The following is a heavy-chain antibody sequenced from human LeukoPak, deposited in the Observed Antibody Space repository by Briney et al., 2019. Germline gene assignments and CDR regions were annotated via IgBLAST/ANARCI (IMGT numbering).Heavy chain of an antibody. CDR3: ARMLADTAMVNWFDP. V-gene: IGHV4-59*01. D-gene: IGHD5-18*01. Sequence: SATMSLTCTVSGGSISSYYWSWIRQPPGKGLEWIGYIYYSGSTNYNPSLKSRVTISVDTSKNQFSLKLSSVTAADTAVYYCARMLADTAMVNWFDPWGQGTLVTVSS. CDR2: IYYSGST. J-gene: IGHJ5*02. CDR1: GGSISSYY.